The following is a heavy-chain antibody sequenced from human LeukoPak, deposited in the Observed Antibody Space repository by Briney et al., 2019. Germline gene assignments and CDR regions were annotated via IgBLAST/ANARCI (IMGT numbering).Heavy chain of an antibody. Sequence: PGGTLRLSCAASGFTFSSYGMSWVRQAPGKGLEWVANIKQDGSEKYYVDSVKGRFTISRDNAKNSLYLQMNSLRAEDTAVYYCATSGWYLLPGVYWGQGTLVTVSS. J-gene: IGHJ4*02. V-gene: IGHV3-7*01. D-gene: IGHD6-19*01. CDR3: ATSGWYLLPGVY. CDR2: IKQDGSEK. CDR1: GFTFSSYG.